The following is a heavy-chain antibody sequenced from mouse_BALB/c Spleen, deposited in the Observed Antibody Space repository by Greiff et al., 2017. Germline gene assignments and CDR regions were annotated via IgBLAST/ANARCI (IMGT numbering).Heavy chain of an antibody. CDR3: ARGATVVPYAMDY. CDR1: GYTFTSYW. Sequence: QVQLQQSGAELARPGASVKLSCKASGYTFTSYWMQWVKQRPGQGLEWIGAIYPGDGDTRYTQKFKGKATLTADKSSSTAYMQLSSLASEDSAVYYCARGATVVPYAMDYWGQGTSVTVSS. CDR2: IYPGDGDT. J-gene: IGHJ4*01. V-gene: IGHV1-87*01. D-gene: IGHD1-1*01.